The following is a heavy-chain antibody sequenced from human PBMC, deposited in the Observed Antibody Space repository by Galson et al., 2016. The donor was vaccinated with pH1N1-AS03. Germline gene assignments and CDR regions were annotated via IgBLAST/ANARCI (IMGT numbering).Heavy chain of an antibody. D-gene: IGHD4-17*01. CDR3: AHFLYGDYATWFDP. Sequence: PALVKPTQTLTLTCTFSGFSLSTSGVGVGWIRQPPGKALEWLALIYWDDDKHYSPSLKSRLTTTEDTSKNQVVLTMTNMDPVDTATYYCAHFLYGDYATWFDPWGQGTLVTVSS. V-gene: IGHV2-5*02. J-gene: IGHJ5*02. CDR1: GFSLSTSGVG. CDR2: IYWDDDK.